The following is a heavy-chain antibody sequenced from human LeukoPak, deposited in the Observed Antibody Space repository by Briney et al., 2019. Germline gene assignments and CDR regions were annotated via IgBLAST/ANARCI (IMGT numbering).Heavy chain of an antibody. J-gene: IGHJ5*02. CDR2: IIPIFGTA. D-gene: IGHD3-16*01. CDR3: ASSTGDVNWFEP. Sequence: FSVKVSCKASGGTFSSYAISWVRQAPGQGLEWMGGIIPIFGTANYAQKFQGRVTITADESTSTAYMELSSLRSEDTAVYYCASSTGDVNWFEPWGQGTLVTVSS. CDR1: GGTFSSYA. V-gene: IGHV1-69*13.